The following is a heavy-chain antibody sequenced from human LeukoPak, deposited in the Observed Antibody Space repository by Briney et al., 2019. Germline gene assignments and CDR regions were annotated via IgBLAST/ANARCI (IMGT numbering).Heavy chain of an antibody. D-gene: IGHD6-13*01. CDR3: ARSSSWYSLHAFDI. J-gene: IGHJ3*02. V-gene: IGHV4-61*02. Sequence: PSQTLSLTCTVPGGSISSGSYYWSWIRQPAGKGLEWIGRIYTSGSTNYNPSLKSRVTISIDTSKKQFSLELSSVTAADTAVYYCARSSSWYSLHAFDIWGQGTMVTVSS. CDR1: GGSISSGSYY. CDR2: IYTSGST.